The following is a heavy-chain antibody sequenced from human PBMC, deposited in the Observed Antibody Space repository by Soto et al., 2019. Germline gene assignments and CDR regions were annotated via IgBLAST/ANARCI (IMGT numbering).Heavy chain of an antibody. CDR2: IYYSGST. CDR1: GGSISSSSYY. Sequence: SETLSLTCTVSGGSISSSSYYWGWIRQPPGKGLEWIGSIYYSGSTYYNPSLKSRVTISVDTSKNQFSLKLSSVTAADTAVYYCVTVPAAIYYYYYYMDVWGKGTTVTVSS. D-gene: IGHD2-2*01. CDR3: VTVPAAIYYYYYYMDV. V-gene: IGHV4-39*01. J-gene: IGHJ6*03.